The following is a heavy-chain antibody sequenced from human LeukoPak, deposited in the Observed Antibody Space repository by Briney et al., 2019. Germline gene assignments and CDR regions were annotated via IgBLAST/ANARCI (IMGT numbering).Heavy chain of an antibody. D-gene: IGHD6-13*01. V-gene: IGHV3-11*01. Sequence: GGSLRLSCAASGFTFSDYYMSWIRQAPGKGLEWVSYISSSGSTIYYADSVKGRFTISRDNAKNSLYLQMNSLRAEDTAVYYCARDEEELGSPAYGMDVWGQGTTVTVSS. CDR3: ARDEEELGSPAYGMDV. CDR1: GFTFSDYY. J-gene: IGHJ6*02. CDR2: ISSSGSTI.